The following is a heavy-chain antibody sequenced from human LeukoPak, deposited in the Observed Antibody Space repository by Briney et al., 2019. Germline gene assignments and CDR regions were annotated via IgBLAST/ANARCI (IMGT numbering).Heavy chain of an antibody. Sequence: RPSETLSLTCTVSGYSISSGYYWGWIRQPPGKGLEWIGSIYHSGSTYYSPSLKSRVTMSVDTSKNRFSLKLSSVTAADTAVYYCARNIAVANTPFDYWGQGTLVTVSS. D-gene: IGHD6-19*01. J-gene: IGHJ4*02. V-gene: IGHV4-38-2*02. CDR2: IYHSGST. CDR3: ARNIAVANTPFDY. CDR1: GYSISSGYY.